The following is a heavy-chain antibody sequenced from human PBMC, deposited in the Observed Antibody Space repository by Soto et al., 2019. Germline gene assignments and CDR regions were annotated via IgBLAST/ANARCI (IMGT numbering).Heavy chain of an antibody. D-gene: IGHD3-10*01. CDR2: VYHTGRT. CDR3: ARLRVVSDGNYYYGMDV. Sequence: SETLSLTCTVSGGSFKSGSYSWSWIRQPPGKGLEWIGYVYHTGRTSYNPSLKSRVTISVDTSKNQFSLKLSSVTAADTAVYYCARLRVVSDGNYYYGMDVWGQGTTVTVSS. J-gene: IGHJ6*02. CDR1: GGSFKSGSYS. V-gene: IGHV4-61*01.